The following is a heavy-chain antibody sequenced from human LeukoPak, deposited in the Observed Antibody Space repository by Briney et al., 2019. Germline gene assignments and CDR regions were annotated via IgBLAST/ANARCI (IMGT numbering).Heavy chain of an antibody. D-gene: IGHD1-26*01. Sequence: GGSLRLSCAASGFTFSSCAMSWVRQAPGKGLEWVSDISGSGGSTYYADSVKGRFTISRDNSKNTLYLQTNSLRAEDTAVYYCAKASGSNQSTPHAFDIWGQGTMVTVSS. J-gene: IGHJ3*02. V-gene: IGHV3-23*01. CDR1: GFTFSSCA. CDR2: ISGSGGST. CDR3: AKASGSNQSTPHAFDI.